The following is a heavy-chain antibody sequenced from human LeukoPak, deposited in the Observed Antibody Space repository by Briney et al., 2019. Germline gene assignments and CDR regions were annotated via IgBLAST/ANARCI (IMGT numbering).Heavy chain of an antibody. CDR1: GFTFTKYA. CDR2: IKQDGSEK. V-gene: IGHV3-7*01. J-gene: IGHJ4*02. Sequence: GGSLRLSCAASGFTFTKYAMSWVRQAPGKGLEWVANIKQDGSEKYYVDSVKGRFTISRDNAKNSLYLQMNSLRAEDTAVYYCARFGMITFGGVIPADYWGQGTLVTVSS. D-gene: IGHD3-16*01. CDR3: ARFGMITFGGVIPADY.